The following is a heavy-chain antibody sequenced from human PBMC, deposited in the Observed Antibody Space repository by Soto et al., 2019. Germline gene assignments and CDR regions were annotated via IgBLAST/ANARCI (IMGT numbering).Heavy chain of an antibody. V-gene: IGHV3-11*05. CDR1: GFTFSDYY. J-gene: IGHJ4*02. D-gene: IGHD3-9*01. Sequence: QVQLVESGGGLVKPGGSLRLSCAASGFTFSDYYMSWIRQAPGKGLEWVSYISSSSSYTNYADSVKGRFTISRDNAKSSLYLQMNSLRAEDTALYYCARTAYDILTWYRPYYFDYWGQGTLVTVSS. CDR3: ARTAYDILTWYRPYYFDY. CDR2: ISSSSSYT.